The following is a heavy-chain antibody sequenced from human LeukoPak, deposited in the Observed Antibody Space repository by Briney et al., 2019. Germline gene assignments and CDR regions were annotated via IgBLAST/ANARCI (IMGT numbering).Heavy chain of an antibody. V-gene: IGHV3-30-3*01. CDR3: ARELEVPAAIPYYYYGMDV. CDR2: ISYDGGNK. CDR1: GFTFSSYA. D-gene: IGHD2-2*01. J-gene: IGHJ6*02. Sequence: GGSLRLSCAASGFTFSSYAMPWVRQAPGKGLEWVAVISYDGGNKYYADSVKGRFTISRDNSKNTLYLQMNSLRAEDTAVYYCARELEVPAAIPYYYYGMDVWGQGTTVTVSS.